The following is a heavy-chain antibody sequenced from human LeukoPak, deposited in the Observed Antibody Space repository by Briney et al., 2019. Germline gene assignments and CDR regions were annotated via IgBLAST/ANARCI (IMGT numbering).Heavy chain of an antibody. CDR2: ISSSSSYI. Sequence: GGSLRLSCAASGFTFSSYSMNWVRQAPGKGLEWVSSISSSSSYIYYADSVKGRFTISRDNAKNSLYLHMNSLRAEDTAVYYCARAYCGGGCYSGVDRGTHYYFDYWGQGTLVTVSS. J-gene: IGHJ4*02. CDR1: GFTFSSYS. D-gene: IGHD2-21*02. V-gene: IGHV3-21*01. CDR3: ARAYCGGGCYSGVDRGTHYYFDY.